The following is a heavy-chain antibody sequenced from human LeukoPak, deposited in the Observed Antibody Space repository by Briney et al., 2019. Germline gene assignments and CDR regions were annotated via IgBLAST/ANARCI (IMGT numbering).Heavy chain of an antibody. CDR1: GFTFSSYA. CDR2: INSDGSST. J-gene: IGHJ4*02. Sequence: GRSLRLSCAASGFTFSSYAMHWVRQGPGKGLVWVSRINSDGSSTSYADSVKGRLTISRDNAKNTLYLQMNSLRAEDTAVYYCARGTAAEGSFDNWGQGTLVTVSS. CDR3: ARGTAAEGSFDN. V-gene: IGHV3-74*01. D-gene: IGHD6-13*01.